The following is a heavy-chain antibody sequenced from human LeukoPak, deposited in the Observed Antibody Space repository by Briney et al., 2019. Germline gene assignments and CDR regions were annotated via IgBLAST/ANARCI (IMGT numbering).Heavy chain of an antibody. CDR3: AKLVKGGTTVTTNGYFDY. V-gene: IGHV3-23*01. J-gene: IGHJ4*02. Sequence: GGSLRLSCAASGFTFSSYAMSWVRQAPGKGLEWVSGISDSGGSTNYADSVKGRFTISRDNSKNTLYLQTISLRAEDTAVYFCAKLVKGGTTVTTNGYFDYWGQGTLVTVSS. CDR1: GFTFSSYA. D-gene: IGHD4-11*01. CDR2: ISDSGGST.